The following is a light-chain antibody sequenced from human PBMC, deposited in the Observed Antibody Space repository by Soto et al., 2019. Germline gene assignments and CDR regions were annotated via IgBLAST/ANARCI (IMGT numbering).Light chain of an antibody. J-gene: IGKJ1*01. CDR2: GIS. Sequence: VLTQSPGTLSLSTGEGATLSCRASQSLSSNSLAWYHQKPVQAPILLISGISRRADVIPGRFSGSGSRPDFTLIITRLQPEDFAPYYCHHYGGSTWTFGQGTKVEIK. V-gene: IGKV3-20*01. CDR3: HHYGGSTWT. CDR1: QSLSSNS.